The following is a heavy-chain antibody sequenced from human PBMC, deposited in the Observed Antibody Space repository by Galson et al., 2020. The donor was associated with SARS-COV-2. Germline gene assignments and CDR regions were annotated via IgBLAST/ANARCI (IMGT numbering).Heavy chain of an antibody. CDR3: ARDHSGDYIWGGHEY. D-gene: IGHD3-16*01. V-gene: IGHV3-20*01. Sequence: GESLKISCAASGFTFDHYGMHWVRQVPGKGLEWVAGISWTGDRTDYADSVKGRFIISRDNAKNSLYLQMNSLVAEDTALYHCARDHSGDYIWGGHEYWGQGTLVTVSS. CDR2: ISWTGDRT. J-gene: IGHJ4*02. CDR1: GFTFDHYG.